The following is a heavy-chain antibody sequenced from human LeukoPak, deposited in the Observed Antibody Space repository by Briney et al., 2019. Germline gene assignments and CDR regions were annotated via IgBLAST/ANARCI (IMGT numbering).Heavy chain of an antibody. V-gene: IGHV3-43*01. Sequence: GGSLRLSCATSGFNFDPYTIHWVRQAPGKGLEWVSLAGWAGGTTFYSDSVRGRFTISRDSGRKSVYLQMNSLTTDGTAFYFCAKELDTMFFDYWGQGALVTVSS. D-gene: IGHD3-10*02. CDR3: AKELDTMFFDY. CDR2: AGWAGGTT. J-gene: IGHJ4*02. CDR1: GFNFDPYT.